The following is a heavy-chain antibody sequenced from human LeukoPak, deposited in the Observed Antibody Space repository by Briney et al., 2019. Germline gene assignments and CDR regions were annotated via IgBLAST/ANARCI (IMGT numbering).Heavy chain of an antibody. CDR2: IYYSGST. CDR1: GGSISSGGYY. CDR3: ARDLRVSSSWYLDC. J-gene: IGHJ4*02. Sequence: SETLSLTCTVSGGSISSGGYYWSWIRQHPGKGLEWIGYIYYSGSTYYNPSLQSRVSMSVDTSKNQLSLRLNSVTAADTAVYYCARDLRVSSSWYLDCWGEGTLVTVSS. D-gene: IGHD6-13*01. V-gene: IGHV4-31*03.